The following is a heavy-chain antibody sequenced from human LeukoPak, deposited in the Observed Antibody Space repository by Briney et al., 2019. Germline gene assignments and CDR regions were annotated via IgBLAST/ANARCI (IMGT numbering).Heavy chain of an antibody. Sequence: PGGSLRLSCPASGFTFKSYGMTWVRQVPGKGLEWVSSITGAGSSTKYADCVNGRFTISRDNSKHTLSLPMTGLRAEDTAVHYCARTVAVAMDIDYWGQGTLVTVSS. CDR3: ARTVAVAMDIDY. J-gene: IGHJ4*02. V-gene: IGHV3-23*01. CDR1: GFTFKSYG. D-gene: IGHD5-18*01. CDR2: ITGAGSST.